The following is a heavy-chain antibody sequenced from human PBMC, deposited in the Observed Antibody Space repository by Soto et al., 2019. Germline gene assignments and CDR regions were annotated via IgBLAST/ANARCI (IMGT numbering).Heavy chain of an antibody. V-gene: IGHV3-11*01. CDR3: ASDAYHYASEY. D-gene: IGHD3-10*01. CDR1: GFAFSAHY. Sequence: PGGSLRLSCAASGFAFSAHYMTWIRQSPGKGLEWVSYIRGSGTTIYYTDSVKGRFTVSRDNAKNSVHLQMTSLSAEDPAVYYFASDAYHYASEYWGQGTLVTVSS. CDR2: IRGSGTTI. J-gene: IGHJ4*02.